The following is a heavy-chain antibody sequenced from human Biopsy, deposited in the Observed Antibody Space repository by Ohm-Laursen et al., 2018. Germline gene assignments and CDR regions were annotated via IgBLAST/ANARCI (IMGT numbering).Heavy chain of an antibody. Sequence: SSVKVSCKSSGGTFSNYAISWVRQAPGEGLEWMGGIIAVSGLVNYAPKFQDRVSITADKSTTTAYMELSNLKSEDTAVYYCATPFQYYDSWGGYPPFDHWGQGALVTASS. J-gene: IGHJ4*02. CDR1: GGTFSNYA. D-gene: IGHD3-3*01. CDR3: ATPFQYYDSWGGYPPFDH. V-gene: IGHV1-69*17. CDR2: IIAVSGLV.